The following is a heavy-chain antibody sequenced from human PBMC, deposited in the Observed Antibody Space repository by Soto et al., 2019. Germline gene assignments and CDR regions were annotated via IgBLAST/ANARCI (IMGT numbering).Heavy chain of an antibody. D-gene: IGHD4-17*01. CDR3: ARDYGDYSWFDP. Sequence: QVQLVQSGAEVKKPGASVKVSCKASGYTFTSYAMHWVHQAPGQRLEWMGWINAGNGNTKYSQKFQGRVTITRDTSASTAYMELSSLRSEDTAVYYCARDYGDYSWFDPWGQGALVTVSS. CDR1: GYTFTSYA. CDR2: INAGNGNT. V-gene: IGHV1-3*01. J-gene: IGHJ5*02.